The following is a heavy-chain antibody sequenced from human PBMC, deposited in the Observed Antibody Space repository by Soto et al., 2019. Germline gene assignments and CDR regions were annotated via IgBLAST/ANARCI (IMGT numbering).Heavy chain of an antibody. CDR2: ISWNSGSI. J-gene: IGHJ5*02. V-gene: IGHV3-9*01. Sequence: EVQLVESGGGLVQPGRSLRLSCAASGFTFDDYAMHWVRQAPGKGLEWVSGISWNSGSITYADSVKGRFTISRDNAKNSLYLQMNSLRAEDTALYYRAKDSGLTGYYGRFDPWGQGTLVTVSS. CDR3: AKDSGLTGYYGRFDP. D-gene: IGHD3-9*01. CDR1: GFTFDDYA.